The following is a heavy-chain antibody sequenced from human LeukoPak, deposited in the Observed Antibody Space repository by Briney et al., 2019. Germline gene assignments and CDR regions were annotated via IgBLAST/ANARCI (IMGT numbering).Heavy chain of an antibody. Sequence: ASVKVSCKASGYTFTNYEINWVRQASGQGLEWMGSMTPNSGNTAYAQKFQSRVTMTRNTSINTAYMELSSLRSEDTAMYYCAVEYEEFLAIDYWGQGPLVSVSS. V-gene: IGHV1-8*01. CDR2: MTPNSGNT. J-gene: IGHJ4*02. CDR3: AVEYEEFLAIDY. D-gene: IGHD2-2*01. CDR1: GYTFTNYE.